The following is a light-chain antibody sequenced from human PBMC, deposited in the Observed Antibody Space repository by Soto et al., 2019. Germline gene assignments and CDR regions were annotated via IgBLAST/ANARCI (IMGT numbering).Light chain of an antibody. CDR1: QGIGNA. CDR3: LQDINYPWT. Sequence: AIQMTQSPSSLSASVGDRVTISCRASQGIGNALGWYQQKPGKPPKVLIYGASKLQSGVPPRFSCSGSGTDFALAISSLQTEDSATYDCLQDINYPWTFGQGTKVEIK. CDR2: GAS. V-gene: IGKV1-6*01. J-gene: IGKJ1*01.